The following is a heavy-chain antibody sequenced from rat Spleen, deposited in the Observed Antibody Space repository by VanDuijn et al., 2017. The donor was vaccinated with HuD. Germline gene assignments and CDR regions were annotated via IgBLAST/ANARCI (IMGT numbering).Heavy chain of an antibody. J-gene: IGHJ2*01. CDR3: TTDELGGFDY. D-gene: IGHD5-1*01. V-gene: IGHV5-19*01. CDR1: GFTFSDYY. Sequence: EVQLVESDGGLVQPGRSLELSCAASGFTFSDYYMVWVRQAPTKGLEWVASISPSGGSTYYRDSVKGRFTISRDNAKSTLYLQMDSLRSEDTATYYCTTDELGGFDYWGQGVMVTVSS. CDR2: ISPSGGST.